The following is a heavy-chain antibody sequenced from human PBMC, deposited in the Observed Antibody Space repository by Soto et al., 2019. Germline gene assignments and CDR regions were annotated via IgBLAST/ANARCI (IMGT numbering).Heavy chain of an antibody. CDR3: ASLRDRARVFDY. CDR1: DFSISTGFY. J-gene: IGHJ4*02. CDR2: IYHSGST. Sequence: SETLSLSCAVSDFSISTGFYWGWIRQPPGKVLEWIGSIYHSGSTYYTPSLESRVTISVDTSKNEFSLQLSSVTAADTAVYYCASLRDRARVFDYWGEGTLVTVSS. V-gene: IGHV4-38-2*01. D-gene: IGHD5-18*01.